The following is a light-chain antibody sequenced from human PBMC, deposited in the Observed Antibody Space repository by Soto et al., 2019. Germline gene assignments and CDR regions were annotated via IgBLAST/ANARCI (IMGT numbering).Light chain of an antibody. CDR2: DVT. CDR1: SSNVGDYNY. CDR3: CSYATYNMI. Sequence: QSALTQPPSVSGSPGQSVTISCTGTSSNVGDYNYVSWYQQHPGKVPKLMIYDVTERPSGVPHRFSGSKSGNTASLTISGLQAEDEADYYCCSYATYNMILGGGTKLTVL. V-gene: IGLV2-11*01. J-gene: IGLJ2*01.